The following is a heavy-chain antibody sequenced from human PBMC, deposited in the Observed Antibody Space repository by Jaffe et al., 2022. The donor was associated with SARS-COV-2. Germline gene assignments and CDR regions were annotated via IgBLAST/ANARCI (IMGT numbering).Heavy chain of an antibody. Sequence: QVQLQESGPGLVRPSQTLSLTCTVSGDSISSGRYYWTWIRQPAGKGLEWIGRIFTNGGTTYNPSLKSRVSISVDVSKNQFFLKLSSVTAADTAVYYCVRERGGSDYYYGMDVWGQGTTVIVSS. D-gene: IGHD3-16*01. CDR3: VRERGGSDYYYGMDV. V-gene: IGHV4-61*02. J-gene: IGHJ6*02. CDR2: IFTNGGT. CDR1: GDSISSGRYY.